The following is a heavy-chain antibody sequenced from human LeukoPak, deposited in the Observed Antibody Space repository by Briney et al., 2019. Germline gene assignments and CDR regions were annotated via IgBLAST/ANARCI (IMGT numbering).Heavy chain of an antibody. Sequence: SETPSLTCKVSGGSISTYYWSWFRQPPGKGLGWIGYIYNSGSATYNPSLKSRVTISVDTSKNQFSLKLTSVSTTDTAVYYCARHGSGWSFDYWGQGVLVTVSS. CDR3: ARHGSGWSFDY. J-gene: IGHJ4*02. CDR2: IYNSGSA. V-gene: IGHV4-59*01. CDR1: GGSISTYY. D-gene: IGHD6-19*01.